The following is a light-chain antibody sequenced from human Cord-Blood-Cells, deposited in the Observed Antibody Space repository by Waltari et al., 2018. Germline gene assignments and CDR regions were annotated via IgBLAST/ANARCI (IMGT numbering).Light chain of an antibody. J-gene: IGLJ2*01. CDR3: SSYAGSNNFGV. V-gene: IGLV2-8*01. CDR2: DVS. Sequence: SALTQPPSASGSPGQSVTISCTGTSSDVGGYNYASWYQQHPVKAPKLMIYDVSKRPSGVPDRFSGSKSGNTASLTVSGLQAEDEADYYCSSYAGSNNFGVFGGGTKLTVL. CDR1: SSDVGGYNY.